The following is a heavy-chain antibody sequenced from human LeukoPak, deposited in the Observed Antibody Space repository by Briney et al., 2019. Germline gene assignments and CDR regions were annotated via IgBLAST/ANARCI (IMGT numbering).Heavy chain of an antibody. CDR3: SRGGYYSLGDY. CDR2: VNSDGSST. CDR1: GFTFSYHW. J-gene: IGHJ4*02. V-gene: IGHV3-74*01. Sequence: GGSLRLSCAASGFTFSYHWMHWVRQAPGKGLVWVSRVNSDGSSTNYADSVKGRFTTSRDNAKNTLYPQMSGLRAEDTAVYYCSRGGYYSLGDYWGQGTLVTVSS. D-gene: IGHD4-11*01.